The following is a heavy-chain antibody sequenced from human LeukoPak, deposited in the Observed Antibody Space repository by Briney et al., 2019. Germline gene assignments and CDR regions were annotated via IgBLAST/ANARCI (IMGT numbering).Heavy chain of an antibody. Sequence: AGGSLRLSCAASGFTFDDYAMHWVRQAPGKGLEWVSDISNSGGRANYADSVKGRFTISRDNSKNTLYLQMNSLRAEDTAVYYCAMNWNCDKWGQGTLVTVSS. CDR3: AMNWNCDK. V-gene: IGHV3-23*01. CDR2: ISNSGGRA. CDR1: GFTFDDYA. D-gene: IGHD1-7*01. J-gene: IGHJ4*02.